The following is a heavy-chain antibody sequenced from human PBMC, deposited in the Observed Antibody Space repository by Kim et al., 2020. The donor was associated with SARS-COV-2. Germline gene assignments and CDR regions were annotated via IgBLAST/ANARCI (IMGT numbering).Heavy chain of an antibody. J-gene: IGHJ4*02. CDR3: ARHGIGHGGY. CDR2: ST. V-gene: IGHV4-39*01. D-gene: IGHD1-26*01. Sequence: STYYNPSLKSRVTISVDTSKNQFSLKLSSVTAADTAVYYWARHGIGHGGYWGQGTLVTVSS.